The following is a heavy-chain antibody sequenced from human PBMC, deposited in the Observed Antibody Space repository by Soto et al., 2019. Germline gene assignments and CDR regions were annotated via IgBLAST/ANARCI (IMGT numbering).Heavy chain of an antibody. Sequence: ASVKVSCKASGYTFTSYSMHWVRQAPGQGLEWLGVVNASDGNTDYSQYFQDRATLTRDTSANTAYLELSGLTSQDTAVYYCARGDGPGSWRFDDWGRGTLVTVSS. V-gene: IGHV1-3*01. CDR3: ARGDGPGSWRFDD. J-gene: IGHJ4*02. CDR2: VNASDGNT. CDR1: GYTFTSYS. D-gene: IGHD3-10*01.